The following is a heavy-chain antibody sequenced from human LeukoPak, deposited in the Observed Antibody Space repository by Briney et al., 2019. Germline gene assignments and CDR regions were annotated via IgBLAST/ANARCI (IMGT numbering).Heavy chain of an antibody. Sequence: SETLSLTCAVYGGSFSGYYWSWIRQPPGKGLEWIGGIDHSRTTNYNPSLKSRVTISVDTSKNQFSLKLSSVTAADTAVYYCARDSSGHLGFDYWGQGTLVTVSS. CDR3: ARDSSGHLGFDY. J-gene: IGHJ4*02. D-gene: IGHD6-19*01. V-gene: IGHV4-34*01. CDR1: GGSFSGYY. CDR2: IDHSRTT.